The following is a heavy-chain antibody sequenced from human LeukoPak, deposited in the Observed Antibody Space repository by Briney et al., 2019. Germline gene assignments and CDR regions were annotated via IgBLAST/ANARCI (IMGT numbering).Heavy chain of an antibody. CDR1: GFTFSDSY. V-gene: IGHV3-11*04. J-gene: IGHJ5*01. CDR2: ISGSGHDI. Sequence: GGSLRLSCAASGFTFSDSYMTWVRQAPGKGVEWVAYISGSGHDINYSDSVKGRFTISRDSAKNSLYLQMSSLRVEDTAVYYCTRDPRHFDSCGQGTLVTVSS. D-gene: IGHD6-6*01. CDR3: TRDPRHFDS.